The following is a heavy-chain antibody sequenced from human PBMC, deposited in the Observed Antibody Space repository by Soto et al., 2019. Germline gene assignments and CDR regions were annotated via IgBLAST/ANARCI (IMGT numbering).Heavy chain of an antibody. D-gene: IGHD3-3*01. J-gene: IGHJ5*02. CDR2: IYYSGST. Sequence: SETLSLTCTVSGGSISSGGYYWSWIRQHPGKGLEWIGYIYYSGSTYYNPSLKSRVTISVDTSKNQFSLKLSSVTAADTAVYYCARTPRVDPTNWFGPWGQGTLVTVSS. V-gene: IGHV4-31*03. CDR1: GGSISSGGYY. CDR3: ARTPRVDPTNWFGP.